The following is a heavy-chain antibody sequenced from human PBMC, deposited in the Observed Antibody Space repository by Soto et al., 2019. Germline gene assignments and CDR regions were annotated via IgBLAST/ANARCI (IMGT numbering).Heavy chain of an antibody. V-gene: IGHV1-18*04. D-gene: IGHD3-22*01. CDR3: ARTPHYYDSSGYFDY. Sequence: QVQLVQSGAEVKKPGASVKVSCKASGYTFTSYGISWVRQAPGQGLEWMGWISAYNGNTNYAQKLQGRVTMTTDTSTSTAYMKLRSLRSDDTAVYYCARTPHYYDSSGYFDYWGQGTLVTVSS. CDR2: ISAYNGNT. CDR1: GYTFTSYG. J-gene: IGHJ4*02.